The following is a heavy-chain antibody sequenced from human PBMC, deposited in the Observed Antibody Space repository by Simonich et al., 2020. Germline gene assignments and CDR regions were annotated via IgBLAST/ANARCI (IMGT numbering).Heavy chain of an antibody. Sequence: QVQLQESGPGLVKPSETLSLTCAVSGYSISSGYYWGWIRQPPGKGLEWIGRIYHSGSTYYNPSLKSRVTISVDTSKTQFSLKLSSVTAADTAVYYCARDRDGDYDYWGQGTLVTVSS. CDR3: ARDRDGDYDY. D-gene: IGHD4-17*01. CDR1: GYSISSGYY. J-gene: IGHJ4*02. CDR2: IYHSGST. V-gene: IGHV4-38-2*02.